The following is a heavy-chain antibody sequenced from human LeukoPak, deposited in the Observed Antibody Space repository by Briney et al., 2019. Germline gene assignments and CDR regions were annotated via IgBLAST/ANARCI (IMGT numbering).Heavy chain of an antibody. J-gene: IGHJ4*02. CDR3: ARGFTMILYYFDY. CDR1: GYTFTSYD. D-gene: IGHD3-22*01. V-gene: IGHV1-8*01. Sequence: ASVKVSCKASGYTFTSYDINWVRQATGQGLEWMGWMNPNSGNTGYAQKFQGRVTMTRNTSISTAYMELSSLRAEDTAVYYCARGFTMILYYFDYWGQGTLVTVSS. CDR2: MNPNSGNT.